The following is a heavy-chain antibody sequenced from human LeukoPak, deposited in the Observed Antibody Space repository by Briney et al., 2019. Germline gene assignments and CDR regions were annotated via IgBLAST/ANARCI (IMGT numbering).Heavy chain of an antibody. Sequence: SETLSLTCIVPGGSLGGYYWSWIRQPPGKGLEWIGYIFYTGSSKYNPSLKSRVTMSVDTSKNQFSLNLSSVTAADTAVYYCVRQPYSSGAYYFDYWGQGTLVTVSS. D-gene: IGHD3-22*01. CDR2: IFYTGSS. J-gene: IGHJ4*02. V-gene: IGHV4-59*08. CDR1: GGSLGGYY. CDR3: VRQPYSSGAYYFDY.